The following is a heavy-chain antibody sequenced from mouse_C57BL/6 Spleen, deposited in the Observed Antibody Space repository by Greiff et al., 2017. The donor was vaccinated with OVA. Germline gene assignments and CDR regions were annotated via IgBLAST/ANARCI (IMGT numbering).Heavy chain of an antibody. Sequence: QVQLQQSGAELVKPGASVKLSCKASGYTFTSYWMHWVQQRPGQGLEWIGMIHPNSGSTNYNEKFKSKATLTVDKSSITAYMQLSSLTSEDSAVYYCARRNPDWFAYWGQGTLVTVSA. J-gene: IGHJ3*01. CDR2: IHPNSGST. CDR1: GYTFTSYW. V-gene: IGHV1-64*01. CDR3: ARRNPDWFAY.